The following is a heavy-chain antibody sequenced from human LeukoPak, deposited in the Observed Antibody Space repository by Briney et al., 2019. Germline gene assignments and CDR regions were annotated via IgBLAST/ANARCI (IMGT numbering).Heavy chain of an antibody. CDR3: ARDAYSNSYYWFDP. CDR1: GASISPYH. J-gene: IGHJ5*02. Sequence: SETLSLTCTVSGASISPYHWSWIRQPPGKGLEWIGYIYYSGSTNYNPSLQSRVTISVDKSNNQFSLKLTSVTAADTAVYYCARDAYSNSYYWFDPWGQGTLVTVSS. V-gene: IGHV4-59*12. CDR2: IYYSGST. D-gene: IGHD6-13*01.